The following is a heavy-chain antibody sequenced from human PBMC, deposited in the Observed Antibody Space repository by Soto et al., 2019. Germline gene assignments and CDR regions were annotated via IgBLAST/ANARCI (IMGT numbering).Heavy chain of an antibody. CDR3: AKDLSAGSGWFVGDS. V-gene: IGHV3-23*01. CDR2: ISGRGDTT. D-gene: IGHD6-19*01. J-gene: IGHJ4*02. Sequence: EVQLLESGGGLVQPGGSLRLSCAASGFTFSIFAMGWVRQAPGKGLEWVSAISGRGDTTYDADSVKGRFTISRDNSKYTLYLQMITLRAEDTAVYYCAKDLSAGSGWFVGDSWGQGTLVSVSS. CDR1: GFTFSIFA.